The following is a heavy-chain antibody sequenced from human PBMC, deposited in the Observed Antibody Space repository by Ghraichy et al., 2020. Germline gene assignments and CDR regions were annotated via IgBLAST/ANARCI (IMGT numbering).Heavy chain of an antibody. D-gene: IGHD3-3*01. CDR1: GGSISSSSYY. CDR2: IYYSGST. V-gene: IGHV4-39*01. CDR3: ASKEVLRFLVGLYYFDY. J-gene: IGHJ4*02. Sequence: SETLSLTCTVSGGSISSSSYYWGWIRQPPGKGLEWIGSIYYSGSTYYNPSLKSRVTISVDTSKNQFSLKLSSVTAADTAVYYCASKEVLRFLVGLYYFDYWGQGTLVTVSS.